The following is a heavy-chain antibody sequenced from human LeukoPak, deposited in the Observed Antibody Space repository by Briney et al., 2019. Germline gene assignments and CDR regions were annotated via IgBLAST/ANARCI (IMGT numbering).Heavy chain of an antibody. CDR1: GFTFSSYA. CDR3: AKDITIFGVVIEDAFDI. D-gene: IGHD3-3*01. Sequence: PGGSLRLSCAASGFTFSSYAMSWVRQAPGKGQEWVSAISGSGGSTYYADSVKGRFTISRDDSKNTLYLQMNSLRAEDTAVYYCAKDITIFGVVIEDAFDIWGQGTMVTVSS. CDR2: ISGSGGST. J-gene: IGHJ3*02. V-gene: IGHV3-23*01.